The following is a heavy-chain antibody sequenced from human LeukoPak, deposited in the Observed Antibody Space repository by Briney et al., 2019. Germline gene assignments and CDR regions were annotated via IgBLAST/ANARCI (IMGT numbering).Heavy chain of an antibody. CDR1: GFTFSTSA. CDR2: ITYNGGST. V-gene: IGHV3-64D*09. J-gene: IGHJ4*02. CDR3: VKDGGMATIFDF. D-gene: IGHD5-24*01. Sequence: GGSLRLSCSASGFTFSTSAMHWVRQAPGKGLEYVSFITYNGGSTYNADSVKGRFAISRDNSRNTLYLQMSSLRAEDTAVYHCVKDGGMATIFDFWGQGTLVTVSS.